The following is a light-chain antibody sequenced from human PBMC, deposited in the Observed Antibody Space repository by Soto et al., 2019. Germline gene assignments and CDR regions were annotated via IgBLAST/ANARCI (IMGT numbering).Light chain of an antibody. Sequence: DIQMTQSPSSLSASVGDRVIITCRASQTISSHFNCYQQKPGRAPKLLIYAASSLQSGVPSRFSGSGSGTHFTLTISSLQFEDFATYYCQQSYSIPYPFGQGTKVDIK. CDR2: AAS. CDR1: QTISSH. J-gene: IGKJ2*01. CDR3: QQSYSIPYP. V-gene: IGKV1-39*01.